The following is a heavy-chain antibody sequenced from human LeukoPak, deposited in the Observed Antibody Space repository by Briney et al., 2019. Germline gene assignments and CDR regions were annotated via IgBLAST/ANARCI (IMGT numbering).Heavy chain of an antibody. V-gene: IGHV3-23*01. CDR3: AKSGPSSSGLRKYYFDY. Sequence: GGSLRLSCAASGFTFSSYAMSWVRQAPGKGLEWVSAISGSGGSTYYADSVKGRFTISRDNSKNTLYLQMNSLRVEDTAVYYCAKSGPSSSGLRKYYFDYWGQGTLVTVSS. CDR1: GFTFSSYA. D-gene: IGHD3-22*01. CDR2: ISGSGGST. J-gene: IGHJ4*02.